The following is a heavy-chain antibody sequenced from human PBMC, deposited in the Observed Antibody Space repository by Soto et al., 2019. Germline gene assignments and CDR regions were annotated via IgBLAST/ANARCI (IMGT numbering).Heavy chain of an antibody. CDR2: TNPNGGST. CDR3: ASSSGGVFGIIIYGSNWLAP. D-gene: IGHD3-16*02. CDR1: ADTFTSYY. J-gene: IGHJ5*02. V-gene: IGHV1-46*01. Sequence: ASVKVSCKAPADTFTSYYIHGVRQAPGHGLEWMGITNPNGGSTRFAQTFQGRITMTTVTSTSTVYRELRSLRSEYTAVYYCASSSGGVFGIIIYGSNWLAPWGQGSLVTVSS.